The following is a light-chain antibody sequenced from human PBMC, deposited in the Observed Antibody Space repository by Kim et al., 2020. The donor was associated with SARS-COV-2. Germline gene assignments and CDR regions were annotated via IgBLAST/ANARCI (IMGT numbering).Light chain of an antibody. CDR1: SSDVGKYNL. Sequence: PGQSITISWTGTSSDVGKYNLVSWYQQDPGEAPKRMIYEVTRRPSGGSNRFSGSKSGNTASLTISGLQAEDEADYYCCSYAGSRNVFGGGTQLTVL. J-gene: IGLJ7*01. CDR2: EVT. CDR3: CSYAGSRNV. V-gene: IGLV2-23*02.